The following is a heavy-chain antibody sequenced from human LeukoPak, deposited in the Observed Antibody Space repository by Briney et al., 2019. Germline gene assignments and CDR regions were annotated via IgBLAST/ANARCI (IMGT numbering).Heavy chain of an antibody. D-gene: IGHD3-10*01. V-gene: IGHV3-66*01. Sequence: HPGGSLRLSCAASGFTFSNAWMSWVRQAPGKGLEWVSVIYSGGSTYYADSVKGRFTISRDNSKDTLYLQMNSLRAEDTAVYYCARGAYGSGSYGDNWFDPWGQGTLVTVSS. CDR1: GFTFSNAW. CDR2: IYSGGST. J-gene: IGHJ5*02. CDR3: ARGAYGSGSYGDNWFDP.